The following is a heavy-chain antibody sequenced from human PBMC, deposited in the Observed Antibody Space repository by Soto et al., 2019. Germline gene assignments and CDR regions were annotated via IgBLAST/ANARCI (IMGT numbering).Heavy chain of an antibody. V-gene: IGHV3-21*01. Sequence: EVQLVESGGGLVKPGGSLRLSCAASGFIFSSYTMNWVRQAPGKGLEWVSSISASSTYMYYADSLKGLFTISRGNAYNSLYLQMNSLRAEDTAVYYCARGWLRDPWMYWGQGTLVTVSS. J-gene: IGHJ4*02. CDR3: ARGWLRDPWMY. CDR2: ISASSTYM. D-gene: IGHD5-12*01. CDR1: GFIFSSYT.